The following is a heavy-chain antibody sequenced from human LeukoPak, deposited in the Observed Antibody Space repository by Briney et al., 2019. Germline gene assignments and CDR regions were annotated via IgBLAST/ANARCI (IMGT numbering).Heavy chain of an antibody. J-gene: IGHJ4*02. CDR2: ISGSGGST. V-gene: IGHV3-23*01. CDR3: AKDSRSGWYGVGDY. Sequence: PGGSLRLSCAASGFTFSSYAMNWVRQAPGKGLEWVSAISGSGGSTYYADSAKGRFTISRDNSKNTLYLQMDSLRAEDTAVYYCAKDSRSGWYGVGDYWGQGTLVTASS. CDR1: GFTFSSYA. D-gene: IGHD6-19*01.